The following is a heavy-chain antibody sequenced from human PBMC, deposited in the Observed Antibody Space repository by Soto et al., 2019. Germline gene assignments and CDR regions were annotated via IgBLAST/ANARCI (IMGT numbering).Heavy chain of an antibody. J-gene: IGHJ5*02. V-gene: IGHV4-34*01. D-gene: IGHD3-10*01. Sequence: QVRLKQRGAGLLKPSETLSLTCDVYGGSFSGYYWSWIRQSPGKGLEWIGQIKHSGGTNYNPLLKSRVTISVDTPRNQFSLNLSSVTAADTAVYFCARTYYYRSGTYFAWFDPWGQGTLVTVSS. CDR2: IKHSGGT. CDR3: ARTYYYRSGTYFAWFDP. CDR1: GGSFSGYY.